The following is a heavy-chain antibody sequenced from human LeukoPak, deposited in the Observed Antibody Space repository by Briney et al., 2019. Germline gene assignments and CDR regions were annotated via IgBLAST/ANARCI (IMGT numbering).Heavy chain of an antibody. V-gene: IGHV3-48*01. CDR1: GFTFSSYR. D-gene: IGHD3-16*01. J-gene: IGHJ5*02. CDR2: ISSSSSTI. Sequence: GGSLRLSCAASGFTFSSYRMNWVRQAPGKGLEWVSYISSSSSTIYYADSVKGRFTISRDNAKNSLYLQMNSLRAEDTAVYYCAGEGDNWFDPWGQGTLVTVSS. CDR3: AGEGDNWFDP.